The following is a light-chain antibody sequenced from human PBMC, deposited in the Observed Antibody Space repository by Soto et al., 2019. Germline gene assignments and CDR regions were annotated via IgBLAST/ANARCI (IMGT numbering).Light chain of an antibody. Sequence: SYELTQPPSMSVAPGQTATITCGGNNIGSKSVQWYQQKSGQAPVLVVYDDSDRPSGIPERFSGSNSGNTATLTISRVEAEYEADYSCQVWDSGPDHVVFGGGTKLTVL. CDR3: QVWDSGPDHVV. CDR1: NIGSKS. V-gene: IGLV3-21*02. J-gene: IGLJ2*01. CDR2: DDS.